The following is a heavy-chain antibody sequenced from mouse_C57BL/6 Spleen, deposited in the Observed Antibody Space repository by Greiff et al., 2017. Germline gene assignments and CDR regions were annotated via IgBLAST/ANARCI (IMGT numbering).Heavy chain of an antibody. J-gene: IGHJ4*01. D-gene: IGHD1-1*01. Sequence: VQLKESGPGLVKPSQSLSLTCSVTGYSITSGYYWNWIRQFPGNKLEWMGYISYDGSNNYNPSLKNRISITRDTSKNQFFLKLNSVTTEDTATYYCARRSYYYGSSYDYAMDYWGQGTSVTVSS. CDR3: ARRSYYYGSSYDYAMDY. V-gene: IGHV3-6*01. CDR2: ISYDGSN. CDR1: GYSITSGYY.